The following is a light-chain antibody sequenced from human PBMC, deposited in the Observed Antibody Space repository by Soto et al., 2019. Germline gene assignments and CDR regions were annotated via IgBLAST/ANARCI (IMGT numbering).Light chain of an antibody. Sequence: GARATITCRASQGISSFLAWYQQKPGKAPKLLIYPASTLQSRIPSRFSGGGSWTDFTLPISSQHPEDVSADYCCQHNSNSYPITFGQGTRLEIK. CDR2: PAS. CDR3: CQHNSNSYPIT. CDR1: QGISSF. J-gene: IGKJ5*01. V-gene: IGKV1-9*01.